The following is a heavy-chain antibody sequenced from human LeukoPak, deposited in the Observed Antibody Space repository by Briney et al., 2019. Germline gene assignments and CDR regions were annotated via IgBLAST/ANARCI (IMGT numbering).Heavy chain of an antibody. CDR3: AKEITPRYCSSTSCYFPPFDY. CDR2: ISGSGGST. V-gene: IGHV3-23*01. Sequence: RGSLRLSCAASGFNFFGYGMHWVRQAPGKGLEWVSAISGSGGSTYYADSVKGRFTISRDNSKNTLYLQMNSLRAEDTAVYYCAKEITPRYCSSTSCYFPPFDYWGQGTLVTVSS. J-gene: IGHJ4*02. D-gene: IGHD2-2*01. CDR1: GFNFFGYG.